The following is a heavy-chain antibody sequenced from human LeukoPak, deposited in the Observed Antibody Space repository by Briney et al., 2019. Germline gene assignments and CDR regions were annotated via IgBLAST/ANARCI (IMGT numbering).Heavy chain of an antibody. CDR1: GGTFSSYA. Sequence: WASVKVSCTASGGTFSSYAISWVRQAPGQGLEWMGGIIPIFGTANYAQKFQGRVTITADESTSTAYMELSSLRSEDTAVYYCARGGSSSWYCFDYWGQGTLVTVSS. D-gene: IGHD6-13*01. CDR3: ARGGSSSWYCFDY. CDR2: IIPIFGTA. V-gene: IGHV1-69*13. J-gene: IGHJ4*02.